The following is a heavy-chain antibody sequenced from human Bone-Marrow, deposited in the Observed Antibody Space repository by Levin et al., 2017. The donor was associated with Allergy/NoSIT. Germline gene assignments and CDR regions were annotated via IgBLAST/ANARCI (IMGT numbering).Heavy chain of an antibody. D-gene: IGHD3-22*01. CDR3: ARDRYYYDSSGPSREYFQH. Sequence: ASVKVSCKASGYTFTSYGISWVRQAPGQGLEWMGWISAYNGNTNYAQKLQGRVTMTTDTSTSTAYMELRSLRSDDTAVYYCARDRYYYDSSGPSREYFQHWGQGTLVTVSS. J-gene: IGHJ1*01. CDR2: ISAYNGNT. CDR1: GYTFTSYG. V-gene: IGHV1-18*01.